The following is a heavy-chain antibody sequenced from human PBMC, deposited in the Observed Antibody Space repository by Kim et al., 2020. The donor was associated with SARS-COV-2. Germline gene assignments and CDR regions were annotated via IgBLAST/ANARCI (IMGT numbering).Heavy chain of an antibody. CDR3: ASSPTDYYHDGSNGLSPFQR. CDR1: GFTFSNFA. J-gene: IGHJ1*01. CDR2: ISRLGDRT. Sequence: GGSLRLYCVASGFTFSNFALSWVRHPPGQGLEWGSGISRLGDRTFYGDSVKGRFTISRVNSDNTMLLQMNTLSDDDTAIYYCASSPTDYYHDGSNGLSPFQRWGQDALV. D-gene: IGHD3-22*01. V-gene: IGHV3-23*01.